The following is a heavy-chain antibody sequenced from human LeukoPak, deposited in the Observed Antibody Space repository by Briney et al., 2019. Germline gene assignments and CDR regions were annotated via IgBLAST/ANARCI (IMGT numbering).Heavy chain of an antibody. J-gene: IGHJ4*02. V-gene: IGHV3-53*01. CDR3: ARVVLWNYFDY. CDR2: IYSGGST. CDR1: GFTVSSNY. Sequence: GGSLRLSCAASGFTVSSNYMSWVRQAPGKGLEWVSVIYSGGSTYYADSVKGRFTISRDNSKNTLYLQMNSLRAEDTAVYYCARVVLWNYFDYWGQGTLVTVSS. D-gene: IGHD3-10*01.